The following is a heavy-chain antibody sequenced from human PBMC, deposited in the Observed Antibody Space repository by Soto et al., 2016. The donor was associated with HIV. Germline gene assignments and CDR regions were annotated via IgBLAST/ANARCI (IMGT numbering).Heavy chain of an antibody. CDR3: ARDPQSTVTTAWDLRPFDI. Sequence: QVQLQESGPGLVKPSETLSLTCTVSGGSISSSYWSWIRQPPGKGPEWIGCIYYSGSTNYNPSLERRVTISVDPSKNRFSLNLRSVTAADTAVYYCARDPQSTVTTAWDLRPFDIWGPGTSGHRLF. CDR1: GGSISSSY. D-gene: IGHD4-17*01. CDR2: IYYSGST. V-gene: IGHV4-59*01. J-gene: IGHJ3*02.